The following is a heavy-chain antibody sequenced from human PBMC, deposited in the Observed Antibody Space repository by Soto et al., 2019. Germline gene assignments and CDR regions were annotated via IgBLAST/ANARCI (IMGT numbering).Heavy chain of an antibody. CDR2: IYPSVSS. D-gene: IGHD1-1*01. J-gene: IGHJ4*02. CDR3: AREKVGTTFFDN. V-gene: IGHV4-38-2*02. Sequence: SETLSLTCSVSGFAISRGYYWSWVRQPPGKGLEWIGSIYPSVSSYHNPSLATRLRLSIDTSKNQFTLNLTSVTAADTALYFCAREKVGTTFFDNWGQGIQVTVS. CDR1: GFAISRGYY.